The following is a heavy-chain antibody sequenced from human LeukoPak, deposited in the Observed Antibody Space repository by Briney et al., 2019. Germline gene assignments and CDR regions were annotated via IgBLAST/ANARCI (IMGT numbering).Heavy chain of an antibody. CDR3: ATEGCGSGSYYTKPLYYYGMDV. D-gene: IGHD3-10*01. CDR1: GFTFSSYA. J-gene: IGHJ6*04. CDR2: ISGSGGST. Sequence: GGSLRLSCAASGFTFSSYAMSWVRQAPGKGLEWVSAISGSGGSTYYADSVKGRFTISRDNSKNTLYPQMNSLRAEDTAVYYCATEGCGSGSYYTKPLYYYGMDVWGKGTTVTVSS. V-gene: IGHV3-23*01.